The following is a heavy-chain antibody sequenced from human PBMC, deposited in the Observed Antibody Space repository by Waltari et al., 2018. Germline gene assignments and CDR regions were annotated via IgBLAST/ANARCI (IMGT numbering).Heavy chain of an antibody. Sequence: EVKLEESGGGLVQPGGSLRLSCAGSGFSFGRYSMNGVRQAPGKGLEWVSYISNTAATIFYADSVKGRFTISRDNAETSLYLQMHSLRAEDTAVYYCARSSGYDVFEIWGQGTMVTVSS. CDR1: GFSFGRYS. V-gene: IGHV3-48*04. J-gene: IGHJ3*02. D-gene: IGHD3-22*01. CDR2: ISNTAATI. CDR3: ARSSGYDVFEI.